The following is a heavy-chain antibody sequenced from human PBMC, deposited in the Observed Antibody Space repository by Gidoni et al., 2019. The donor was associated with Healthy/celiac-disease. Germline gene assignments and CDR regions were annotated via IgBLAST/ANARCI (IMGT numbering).Heavy chain of an antibody. Sequence: QVQLQQWGAGLLKPSETLSLTCAVYGGSFSGYYWSWIRHPPGKGLEWIGEIKHSGSTNYNPSLKSRVTISVDTSKNQFSLKLSSVTAADTAVYYCARGLQQWLVVGFDYWGQGTLVTVSS. J-gene: IGHJ4*02. CDR1: GGSFSGYY. V-gene: IGHV4-34*01. CDR3: ARGLQQWLVVGFDY. CDR2: IKHSGST. D-gene: IGHD6-19*01.